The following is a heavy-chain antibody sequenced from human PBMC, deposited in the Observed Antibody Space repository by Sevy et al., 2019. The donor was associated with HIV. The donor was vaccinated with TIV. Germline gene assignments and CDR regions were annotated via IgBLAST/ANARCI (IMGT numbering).Heavy chain of an antibody. Sequence: GGSLRLSCEASGFTFNNYGMHWVRQAPGKGLEWVAIISHDGSNKNYADSVKGRFTISRDNSKHSLYLQMNSLRPEDKGVYYCAKDISGASSSWSFDYWGQGTLVTVSS. CDR2: ISHDGSNK. CDR1: GFTFNNYG. V-gene: IGHV3-30*18. D-gene: IGHD6-19*01. J-gene: IGHJ4*02. CDR3: AKDISGASSSWSFDY.